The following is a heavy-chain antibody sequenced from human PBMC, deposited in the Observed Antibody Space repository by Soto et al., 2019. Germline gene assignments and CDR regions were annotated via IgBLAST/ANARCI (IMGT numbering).Heavy chain of an antibody. V-gene: IGHV4-59*08. D-gene: IGHD6-19*01. CDR1: GGSISSYY. Sequence: QVQLQESGPGLVKPSETLSLTCTVSGGSISSYYWSWIRQPPGKGLEWIGYIYYSGSTNYNPSLKSRVTISVDTSKNQFPLKLSSVTAADTAVYYCARVEQWLVPGAFAIWGQGTMVTVSS. J-gene: IGHJ3*02. CDR2: IYYSGST. CDR3: ARVEQWLVPGAFAI.